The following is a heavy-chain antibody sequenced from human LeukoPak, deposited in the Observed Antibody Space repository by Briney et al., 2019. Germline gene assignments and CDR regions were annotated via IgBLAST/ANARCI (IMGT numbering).Heavy chain of an antibody. D-gene: IGHD1/OR15-1a*01. Sequence: NPSETLSLTCAVYGGSFSGYYWTWIRQPPGKGLEWIGEINHSGSTNYNPSLKSRVSISVDTSKNQFSLKLRSVSAADTAVYYCARARGTETIDSWGQGTLVTVSS. CDR2: INHSGST. CDR3: ARARGTETIDS. J-gene: IGHJ4*02. V-gene: IGHV4-34*01. CDR1: GGSFSGYY.